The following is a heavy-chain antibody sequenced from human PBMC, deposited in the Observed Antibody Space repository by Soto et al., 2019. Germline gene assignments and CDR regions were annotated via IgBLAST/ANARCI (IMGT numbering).Heavy chain of an antibody. CDR2: IYHSGST. CDR3: ARAGDSSGPVALGY. J-gene: IGHJ4*02. CDR1: GGSISSGGSS. D-gene: IGHD6-19*01. V-gene: IGHV4-30-2*01. Sequence: SGTLSLTCAVSGGSISSGGSSWSWIRQPPGKGLEWIGCIYHSGSTYYNPSLKSRVTISVDRSKNQFSLKLSSVTAADTAVYYCARAGDSSGPVALGYWGQGTLVTVSS.